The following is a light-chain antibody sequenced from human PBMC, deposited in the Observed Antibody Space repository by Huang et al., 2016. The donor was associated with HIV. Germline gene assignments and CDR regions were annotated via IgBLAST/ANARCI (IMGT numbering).Light chain of an antibody. CDR3: QHYDGFPYT. CDR1: QSISTY. Sequence: DIQMTQSPSTLSAAVGDGVTITCRASQSISTYLAWYQQKPGKAPKLLVYKASNLESGVPSRFRGSGFETEFTLTISSLQPDDFATYYCQHYDGFPYTFGQGTKLEIK. V-gene: IGKV1-5*03. CDR2: KAS. J-gene: IGKJ2*01.